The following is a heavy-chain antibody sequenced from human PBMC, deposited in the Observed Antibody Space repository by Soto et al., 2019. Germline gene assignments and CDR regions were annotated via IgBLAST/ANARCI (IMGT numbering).Heavy chain of an antibody. V-gene: IGHV4-39*01. D-gene: IGHD6-19*01. Sequence: SETLSLTCDVSGGPVGYTSFYWGWLRQSPGKGLEWIGSVHHSVTTYYNPSLKGRVTISMDTSKNQFSLRLTSVTAADTAVYYCARQDPYNTRWHFDQWGQGTLVTVSS. CDR2: VHHSVTT. J-gene: IGHJ4*02. CDR3: ARQDPYNTRWHFDQ. CDR1: GGPVGYTSFY.